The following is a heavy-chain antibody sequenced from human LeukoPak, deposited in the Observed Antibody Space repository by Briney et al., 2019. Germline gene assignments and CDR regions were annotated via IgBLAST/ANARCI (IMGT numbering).Heavy chain of an antibody. V-gene: IGHV4-59*08. J-gene: IGHJ4*02. Sequence: SETLSLTCTVSGGSISSYYWSWIRQPPGKGLEWIGYIYYSGSTNYNPSLKSRVTISVDTSKNQFSLKLSSVTAADTAVYYCARQPYVDIDYFDYWGQGTLVTVSS. CDR1: GGSISSYY. D-gene: IGHD5-12*01. CDR2: IYYSGST. CDR3: ARQPYVDIDYFDY.